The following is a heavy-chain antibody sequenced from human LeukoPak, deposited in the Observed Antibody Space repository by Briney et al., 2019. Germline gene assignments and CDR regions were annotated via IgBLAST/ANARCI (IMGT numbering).Heavy chain of an antibody. CDR3: ARRTFPNDAFDV. V-gene: IGHV3-48*03. CDR1: GFTFSSYE. D-gene: IGHD1-7*01. J-gene: IGHJ3*01. CDR2: ISGSGSDI. Sequence: GGSLRLSCAASGFTFSSYEMNWVRQTPGKGLEWVSAISGSGSDIYYADSVKGRFTISRDNPKRSLYLQMNSLRAEDTAVCYCARRTFPNDAFDVWGQGTVVTVSS.